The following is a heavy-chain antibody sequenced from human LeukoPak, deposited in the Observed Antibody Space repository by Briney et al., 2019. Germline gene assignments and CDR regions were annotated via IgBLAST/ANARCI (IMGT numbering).Heavy chain of an antibody. Sequence: QPGGSLRLSCAASGFILSDYNMDWVRQAPGKGLEWIGRTAKNPNHYLLEYPPSVKGRFAISREDSQSSVYLQINSLTPEDTAVYYCARDKSGSYDYCGQGTLVTVSS. CDR2: TAKNPNHYLL. J-gene: IGHJ4*02. V-gene: IGHV3-72*01. CDR3: ARDKSGSYDY. D-gene: IGHD1-26*01. CDR1: GFILSDYN.